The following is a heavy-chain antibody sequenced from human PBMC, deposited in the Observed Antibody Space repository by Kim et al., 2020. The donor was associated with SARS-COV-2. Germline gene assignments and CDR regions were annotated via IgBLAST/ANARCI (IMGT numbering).Heavy chain of an antibody. V-gene: IGHV4-39*01. CDR1: GGSISSSSYY. Sequence: SETLSLTCTVSGGSISSSSYYWGWIRQPPGKGLEWIGSIYYSGSTYYNPSLKSRVTISVDTSKNQFSLKLSSVTAADTAVYYCAESPRSSWFTSFDYWGQGTLVTVSS. J-gene: IGHJ4*02. CDR2: IYYSGST. CDR3: AESPRSSWFTSFDY. D-gene: IGHD6-13*01.